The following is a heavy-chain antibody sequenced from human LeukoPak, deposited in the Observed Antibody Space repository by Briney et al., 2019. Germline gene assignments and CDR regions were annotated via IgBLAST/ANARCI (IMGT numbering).Heavy chain of an antibody. D-gene: IGHD3-22*01. CDR2: IWYDGSNK. CDR1: GFTFSSYG. CDR3: ARDHDSSGYFFDY. J-gene: IGHJ4*02. Sequence: PGGSLRLSCAASGFTFSSYGMHWVRQAPGKGLEWVAVIWYDGSNKYYADSVKGRFTISRDNSKNTLYLQMNSLRAEDTAVYYCARDHDSSGYFFDYWGQRTLVAVSS. V-gene: IGHV3-33*01.